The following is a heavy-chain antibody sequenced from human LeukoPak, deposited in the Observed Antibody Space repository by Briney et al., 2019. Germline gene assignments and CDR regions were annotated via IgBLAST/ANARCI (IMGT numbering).Heavy chain of an antibody. Sequence: GGSLRLSCAASGFTLRNYAMNWVRQTPGKGLEWVSSISGSGATYYADSVKGRFTISRDNSKNTLYLQMNSLRAEDTAVYYCAKSPNGFDYWGQGTLVTVSS. CDR3: AKSPNGFDY. CDR1: GFTLRNYA. J-gene: IGHJ4*02. V-gene: IGHV3-23*01. CDR2: ISGSGAT. D-gene: IGHD1-1*01.